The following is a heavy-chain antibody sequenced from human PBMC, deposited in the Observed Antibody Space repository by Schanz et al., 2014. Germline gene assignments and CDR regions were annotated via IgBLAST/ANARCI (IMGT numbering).Heavy chain of an antibody. D-gene: IGHD3-16*02. CDR2: ISVYNHNK. V-gene: IGHV1-18*01. Sequence: QIQLVQSGPEVKKPGATVKVSCKASGYIFINSGISWVRQAPGQGLEWMGWISVYNHNKEYDQKFQGRVTMTTDTSTSTAYMALTDLRSDDTAVYYCERDRRVFDRDDLYYFDSWGQGTLVTVSS. J-gene: IGHJ4*02. CDR1: GYIFINSG. CDR3: ERDRRVFDRDDLYYFDS.